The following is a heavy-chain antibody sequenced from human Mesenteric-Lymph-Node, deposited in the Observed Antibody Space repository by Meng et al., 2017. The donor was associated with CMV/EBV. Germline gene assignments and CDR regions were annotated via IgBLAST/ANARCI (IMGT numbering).Heavy chain of an antibody. CDR1: GFSLSPDAVG. V-gene: IGHV2-5*01. D-gene: IGHD5-18*01. CDR3: GRVTYSYGYYFDY. Sequence: SGPTLVKPTQTLTLTCTFSGFSLSPDAVGVGWIRQPPGKALEWLALTYWNDDQRYNPSLTTRPSLTKDTSKNQVVLIMTDMDPVDTATYYCGRVTYSYGYYFDYWGQGTLVTVSS. CDR2: TYWNDDQ. J-gene: IGHJ4*02.